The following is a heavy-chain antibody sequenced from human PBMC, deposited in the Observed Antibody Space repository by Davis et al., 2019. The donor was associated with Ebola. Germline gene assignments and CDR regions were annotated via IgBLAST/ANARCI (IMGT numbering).Heavy chain of an antibody. D-gene: IGHD2-8*02. CDR1: GYSFNKYW. V-gene: IGHV5-51*01. CDR3: ASLRRTITGMDDAFEI. CDR2: IYPGDSDT. Sequence: KVSCKASGYSFNKYWIGWVRQMPGKGLDWMGIIYPGDSDTRYSPSFQGQVTMSADKSVSTAYLQWSSLKASDTAMYYCASLRRTITGMDDAFEIWGQGTMVTVSS. J-gene: IGHJ3*02.